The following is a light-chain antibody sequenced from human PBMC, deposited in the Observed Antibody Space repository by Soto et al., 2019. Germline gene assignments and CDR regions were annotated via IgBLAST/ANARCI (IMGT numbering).Light chain of an antibody. J-gene: IGLJ2*01. V-gene: IGLV2-8*01. CDR3: SSYAGRNNVV. CDR2: EVS. Sequence: QTVVTQPPSASGSPGQSVTISCTGTSSDIGTYKYVSWYQHHPGKAPKLMIYEVSKRPSGVPDRFSGSKSGNTASLTVSGLLTEDEADYYCSSYAGRNNVVFGGGTKLTVL. CDR1: SSDIGTYKY.